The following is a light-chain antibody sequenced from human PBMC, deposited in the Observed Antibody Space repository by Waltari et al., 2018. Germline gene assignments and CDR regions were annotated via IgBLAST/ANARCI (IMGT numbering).Light chain of an antibody. CDR1: QGISSW. J-gene: IGKJ5*01. V-gene: IGKV1-12*01. Sequence: DIQLTQSPSSVAASVGDTVTITCRASQGISSWLVWYQQKPGKAPKLLIYAASGLPGGVPSRFSGSGSGTDFTLTINSLQPEDFATYYCQQTDTFPRTFGQGTRLAIK. CDR3: QQTDTFPRT. CDR2: AAS.